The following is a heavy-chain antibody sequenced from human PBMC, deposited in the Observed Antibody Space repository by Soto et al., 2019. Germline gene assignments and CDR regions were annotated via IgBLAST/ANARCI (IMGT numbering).Heavy chain of an antibody. CDR1: GGSISSGGYS. Sequence: SETLSLTCAVSGGSISSGGYSWSWIRQPPGKGLEWIGYIYYSGSTYYNPSLKSRVTISVDTSKNQFSLKLSSVTAADTAVYYCVRLGYDILTGYSNFDYWSQGTLVTVSS. CDR3: VRLGYDILTGYSNFDY. D-gene: IGHD3-9*01. CDR2: IYYSGST. V-gene: IGHV4-30-2*03. J-gene: IGHJ4*02.